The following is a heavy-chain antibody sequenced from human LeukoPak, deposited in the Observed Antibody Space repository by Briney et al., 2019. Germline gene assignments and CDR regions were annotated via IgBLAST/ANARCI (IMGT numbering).Heavy chain of an antibody. CDR3: ATSRYTAMVSFDY. Sequence: ASVKVSCKASGYTFTGYYMHWVRQAPGQGLEWMGRINPNSGGTNYAQKFQGRVTMTRDTSISTAYMELSRLRSDDTAVYYCATSRYTAMVSFDYWGQGTLVTVSS. CDR1: GYTFTGYY. V-gene: IGHV1-2*06. D-gene: IGHD5-18*01. CDR2: INPNSGGT. J-gene: IGHJ4*02.